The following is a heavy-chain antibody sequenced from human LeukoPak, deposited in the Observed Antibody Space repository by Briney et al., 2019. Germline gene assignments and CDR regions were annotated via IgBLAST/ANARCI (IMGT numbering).Heavy chain of an antibody. Sequence: GGSLRLSCAASGFTFSSYEMHWVRQAPGKGLEWVSYISSSDSTIYYADSVKGRFTISRDNAKNSLYLQMNSLRAEDTAVYYCARDYGDLFDYWGQGTLVTVSS. J-gene: IGHJ4*02. D-gene: IGHD4-17*01. CDR1: GFTFSSYE. CDR3: ARDYGDLFDY. CDR2: ISSSDSTI. V-gene: IGHV3-48*03.